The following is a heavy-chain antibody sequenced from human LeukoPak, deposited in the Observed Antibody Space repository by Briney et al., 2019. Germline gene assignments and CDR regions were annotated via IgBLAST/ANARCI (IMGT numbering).Heavy chain of an antibody. V-gene: IGHV3-20*04. CDR1: GVPFDDYG. CDR2: INWNGGST. Sequence: GGSLRLSCAASGVPFDDYGRNWVRQVPGKGLEWVSGINWNGGSTGYADSVKGRFTISRDNAKNSLYLQMNSLRAEDTALYYCARVASNYDFDCWGQGTLVTVSS. J-gene: IGHJ4*02. CDR3: ARVASNYDFDC. D-gene: IGHD4-11*01.